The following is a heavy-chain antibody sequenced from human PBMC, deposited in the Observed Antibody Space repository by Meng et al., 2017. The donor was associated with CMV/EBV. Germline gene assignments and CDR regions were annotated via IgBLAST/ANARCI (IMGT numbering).Heavy chain of an antibody. CDR3: ARVRITGTTSCYYYYYGMDV. Sequence: SGPTLVKPTQTLTLTCTFSGFSLSTSGMCVSWVRQPPGKALEWLALIDWDDDKYYSTSLKTRLTISKDTSKNQVVLTMTNMDPVDTATYYCARVRITGTTSCYYYYYGMDVWGQGTTVTVSS. J-gene: IGHJ6*02. CDR1: GFSLSTSGMC. V-gene: IGHV2-70*20. CDR2: IDWDDDK. D-gene: IGHD1-7*01.